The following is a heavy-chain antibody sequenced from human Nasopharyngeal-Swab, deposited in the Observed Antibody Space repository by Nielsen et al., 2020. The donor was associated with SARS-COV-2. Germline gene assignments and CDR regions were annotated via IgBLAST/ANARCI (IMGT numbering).Heavy chain of an antibody. V-gene: IGHV3-21*01. J-gene: IGHJ1*01. Sequence: GESLKISCAASGFTFSSYSMNWVRQAPGKGLEWVSSISSSSSYIYYADSVKGRFTISRDNAKNSLYLQMNSLRAEDTAVYYCARVSSSDRLLPSEYFQHWGQGTLVTVSS. D-gene: IGHD2-2*01. CDR2: ISSSSSYI. CDR1: GFTFSSYS. CDR3: ARVSSSDRLLPSEYFQH.